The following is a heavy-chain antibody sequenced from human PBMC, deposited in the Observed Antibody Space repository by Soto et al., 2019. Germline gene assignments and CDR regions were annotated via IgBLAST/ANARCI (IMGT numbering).Heavy chain of an antibody. CDR1: GDSISSSNYF. D-gene: IGHD1-26*01. J-gene: IGHJ5*02. CDR3: ARGGVIVGATRPNWFDP. V-gene: IGHV4-39*01. CDR2: IFYSGST. Sequence: SETLSLTCTVSGDSISSSNYFWGWIRQPPGKGLEWIGTIFYSGSTYYNPSLKSRVTISVDTSKNQFSLKLSSVTAADTAVYYCARGGVIVGATRPNWFDPWGQGTLVTVSS.